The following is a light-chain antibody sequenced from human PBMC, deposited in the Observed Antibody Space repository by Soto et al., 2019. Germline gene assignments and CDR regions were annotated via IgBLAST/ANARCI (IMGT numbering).Light chain of an antibody. CDR1: QSISSW. CDR2: KAS. J-gene: IGKJ3*01. Sequence: DIQMTQSPSTLSASVGDRVTITCRASQSISSWLAWYQQKPGKAPKLLIYKASSLESGVPSRFSGSGSGTEFTLTISSLQPDDLGTYYCQHYNSYSITFGPGTKVDIK. CDR3: QHYNSYSIT. V-gene: IGKV1-5*03.